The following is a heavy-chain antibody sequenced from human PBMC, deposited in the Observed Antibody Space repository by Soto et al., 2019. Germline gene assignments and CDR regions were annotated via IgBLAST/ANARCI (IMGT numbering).Heavy chain of an antibody. CDR1: GDSVSSNSAA. CDR3: AREARTTVTTMRYYYYMDV. CDR2: TYYRSKWYN. Sequence: KQSQTLSLTCAISGDSVSSNSAAWNWIRQSPSRGLEWLGRTYYRSKWYNDYAVSVKSRITINPDTSKNQFSLQLNSVTPEDTAVYYCAREARTTVTTMRYYYYMDVWGKGTTVTVSS. V-gene: IGHV6-1*01. J-gene: IGHJ6*03. D-gene: IGHD4-17*01.